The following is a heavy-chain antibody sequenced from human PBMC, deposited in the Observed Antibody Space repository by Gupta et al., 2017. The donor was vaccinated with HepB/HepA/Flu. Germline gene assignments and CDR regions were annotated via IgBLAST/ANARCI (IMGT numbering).Heavy chain of an antibody. CDR1: GFTFSGAP. V-gene: IGHV3-73*02. CDR3: TRLFGDGWFDP. CDR2: IKRQGDDYAT. J-gene: IGHJ5*02. Sequence: EVQLVESGGGLVHPGGSLKVSCAAAGFTFSGAPLHWVRQASDKGLEWIGRIKRQGDDYATEYAASVKGRFTNSRDDSRNTAYLQRNSLKTDDTAVYYCTRLFGDGWFDPWGRGTLVTVSS. D-gene: IGHD3-10*01.